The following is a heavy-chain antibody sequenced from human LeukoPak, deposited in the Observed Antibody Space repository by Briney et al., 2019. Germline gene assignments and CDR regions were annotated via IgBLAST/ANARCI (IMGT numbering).Heavy chain of an antibody. D-gene: IGHD3-10*01. Sequence: SETLSLTCAVYGGSFSGYYSWLRQPPEKGLEWIGEIHHSGVTIYNPSLESRVTISLDTSKNQFSLNLISVTAADTAVYYCARHGGWFFDLWGRGTLVTVSS. J-gene: IGHJ2*01. V-gene: IGHV4-34*01. CDR2: IHHSGVT. CDR3: ARHGGWFFDL. CDR1: GGSFSGYY.